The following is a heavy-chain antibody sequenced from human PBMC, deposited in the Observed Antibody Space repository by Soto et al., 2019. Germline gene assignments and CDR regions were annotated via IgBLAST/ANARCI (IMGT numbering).Heavy chain of an antibody. Sequence: ASVKVSCKASGYTFTSYGISWVRQAPGQGLEWMGWISAYNGNTNYAQKLQGRVTMTTDTSTSTAYMELRSLRSDDTAVYYCARDLGRDTHDAFDIWGQGTMVTVSS. CDR1: GYTFTSYG. J-gene: IGHJ3*02. D-gene: IGHD7-27*01. V-gene: IGHV1-18*01. CDR3: ARDLGRDTHDAFDI. CDR2: ISAYNGNT.